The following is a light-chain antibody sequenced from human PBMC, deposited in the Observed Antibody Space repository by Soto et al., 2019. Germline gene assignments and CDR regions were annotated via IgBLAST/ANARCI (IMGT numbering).Light chain of an antibody. CDR1: QSVSYY. V-gene: IGKV3-15*01. CDR2: DAS. J-gene: IGKJ1*01. Sequence: EIVLTQSPGTLSLSPGERASLSCRASQSVSYYLAWYQQKPGQAPRLLIYDASIRATGIPARFSGSGSGTEFSLTINSLQSEDSAVYYCQNHGTTFGQGTKVDIK. CDR3: QNHGTT.